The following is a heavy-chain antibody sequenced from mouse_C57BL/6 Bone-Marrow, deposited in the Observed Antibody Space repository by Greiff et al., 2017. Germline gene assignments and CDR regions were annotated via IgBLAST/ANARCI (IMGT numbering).Heavy chain of an antibody. CDR1: GFSLTSYG. V-gene: IGHV2-9*01. Sequence: QVQLQQSGPGLVAPSQSLSITCTVSGFSLTSYGVDWVRQPPGKGLEWLGVIWGGGSTNYNSALMSRLSISKDNSKSQVFLKMNSRQTDDTAMYYCAKHGDWDVGIWYFDVWGTGTTVTVSS. CDR3: AKHGDWDVGIWYFDV. J-gene: IGHJ1*03. CDR2: IWGGGST. D-gene: IGHD4-1*01.